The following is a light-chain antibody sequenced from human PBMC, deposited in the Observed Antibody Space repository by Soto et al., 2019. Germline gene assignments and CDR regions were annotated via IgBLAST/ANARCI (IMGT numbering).Light chain of an antibody. CDR2: DAS. CDR1: QSVSSQ. CDR3: AERLWPWT. J-gene: IGKJ1*01. V-gene: IGKV3-11*01. Sequence: EIVLTQSPATLSLSPGERATLSCRASQSVSSQFAWYQHKPGQAPRLLIYDASNRATGIPDRFSGSRYATDFTLTRSSLECEGVLDYYWAERLWPWTVGQGTKVDIK.